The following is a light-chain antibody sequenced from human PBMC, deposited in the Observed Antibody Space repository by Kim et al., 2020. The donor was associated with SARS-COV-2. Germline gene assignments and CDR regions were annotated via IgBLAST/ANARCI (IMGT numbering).Light chain of an antibody. V-gene: IGKV1-33*01. CDR3: QHYLHLPYT. CDR1: QEITNY. Sequence: DIQMTQSPSSLSASVGDRVTITCQASQEITNYLNWYRQKPGTAPKLMIYDASNLRTGVPSRFSGSGSGTDFTFTISNLQPEDIATYFCQHYLHLPYTFGQGTKLEI. J-gene: IGKJ2*01. CDR2: DAS.